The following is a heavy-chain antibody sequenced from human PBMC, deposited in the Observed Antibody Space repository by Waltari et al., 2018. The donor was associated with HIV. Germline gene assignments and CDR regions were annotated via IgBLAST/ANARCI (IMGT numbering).Heavy chain of an antibody. CDR3: ASLMVVTMVRGVTDYYYGMDV. V-gene: IGHV3-30-3*01. CDR2: KSYDGSNK. J-gene: IGHJ6*02. Sequence: QVELVESGGGVVQPGRSLRVSCAASGFTFSRYAMHWVRQAPGKGLEWVAVKSYDGSNKYYADSVKGRFTISRDNSKNTLYLQMNSLRAEDTAVYYCASLMVVTMVRGVTDYYYGMDVWGQGTTVTVSS. CDR1: GFTFSRYA. D-gene: IGHD3-10*01.